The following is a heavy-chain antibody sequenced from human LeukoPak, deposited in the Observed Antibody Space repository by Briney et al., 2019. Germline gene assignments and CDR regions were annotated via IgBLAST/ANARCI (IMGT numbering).Heavy chain of an antibody. CDR2: ISSSGSTI. V-gene: IGHV3-48*03. D-gene: IGHD5-18*01. Sequence: GGSLRLSCAASGFTFSSYEVNWVRQAPGKGLEWVSYISSSGSTIYYADSVKGRFTISRDNAKNSLYLQMNSLRAEDTAVYYCARGPAMYYFDYWGQGTLVTVSS. J-gene: IGHJ4*02. CDR1: GFTFSSYE. CDR3: ARGPAMYYFDY.